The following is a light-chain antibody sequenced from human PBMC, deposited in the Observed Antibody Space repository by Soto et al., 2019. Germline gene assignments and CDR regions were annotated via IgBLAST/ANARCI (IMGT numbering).Light chain of an antibody. CDR2: GAS. CDR1: QTISSW. Sequence: DIQMTQSPSTLSASVGDRVTIACRASQTISSWVAWYQQKPGKAPHLLIYGASSLQSGVPSRFSGSGSGTEFTLSISSLQPDDLGTYYCQQYIGLWTFGQGTKVDI. V-gene: IGKV1-5*01. CDR3: QQYIGLWT. J-gene: IGKJ1*01.